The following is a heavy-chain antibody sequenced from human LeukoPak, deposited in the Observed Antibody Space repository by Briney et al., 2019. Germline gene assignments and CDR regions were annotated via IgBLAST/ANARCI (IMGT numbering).Heavy chain of an antibody. V-gene: IGHV3-23*01. J-gene: IGHJ3*02. CDR2: ISGSGGST. D-gene: IGHD3-3*01. CDR3: AKAGPLVAYYDFWSGPPNDAFDI. Sequence: PGGSLRLSCAASGFTFSSYAMSWVRQAPGRGLEWVSAISGSGGSTYYADSVKGRFTISRDNSKNTLYLQMNSLSAEDTAVYYCAKAGPLVAYYDFWSGPPNDAFDIWGQGTMVTVSS. CDR1: GFTFSSYA.